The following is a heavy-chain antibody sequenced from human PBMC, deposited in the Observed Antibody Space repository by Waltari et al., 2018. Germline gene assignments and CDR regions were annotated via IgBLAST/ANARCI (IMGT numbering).Heavy chain of an antibody. CDR2: INPISGGT. J-gene: IGHJ3*02. D-gene: IGHD3-16*02. CDR1: GYHFTAHY. CDR3: ARVAHRLGAFDI. Sequence: QVQLVQHEAEVKKPAASVPAPCRDPGYHFTAHYMHWPRQAPGQGLGWMGWINPISGGTNYAPKFQGRVTMTRDTSISTGYMELSRLRSDDTAIYYCARVAHRLGAFDIWGQGTMVTVSS. V-gene: IGHV1-2*02.